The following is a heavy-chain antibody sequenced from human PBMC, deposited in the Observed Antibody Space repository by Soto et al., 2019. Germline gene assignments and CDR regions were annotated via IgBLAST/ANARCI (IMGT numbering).Heavy chain of an antibody. CDR2: IYYSGST. V-gene: IGHV4-31*03. Sequence: SETLSLTCSVSGGSISSGGYYWNWIRQHPGKGLEWIGYIYYSGSTHYNPSLKSRVTISVDTSKNQFSLKLSTVTAADTAVYYCARSIDSWGQGTLVTSPQ. J-gene: IGHJ5*01. CDR3: ARSIDS. CDR1: GGSISSGGYY.